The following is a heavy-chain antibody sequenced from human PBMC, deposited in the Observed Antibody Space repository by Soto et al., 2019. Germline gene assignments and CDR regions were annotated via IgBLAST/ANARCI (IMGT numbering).Heavy chain of an antibody. V-gene: IGHV1-46*01. CDR3: ARVHCGGDCRPGEWFYYYGMDV. D-gene: IGHD2-21*01. Sequence: VKVSCKASGYRFVDYYIHWVRQAPGQGLEWMGILSPKGGESKYAQKFQGRVTMTMDTSTSTVYMDLRSLTSEDTAVYYCARVHCGGDCRPGEWFYYYGMDVWGQGTTVTVSS. CDR2: LSPKGGES. J-gene: IGHJ6*02. CDR1: GYRFVDYY.